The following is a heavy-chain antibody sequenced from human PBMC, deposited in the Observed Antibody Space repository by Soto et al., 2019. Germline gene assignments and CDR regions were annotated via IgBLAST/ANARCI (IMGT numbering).Heavy chain of an antibody. CDR3: ASSFSSGWDYYYGMDV. CDR1: GYTFTGYY. D-gene: IGHD6-19*01. Sequence: GASVKVSCKASGYTFTGYYIHWVRQAPGQGLEWMGWINPNSGGTNYAQKFQGWVTMTRDTSISTAYMELSRLRSDDTAVYYCASSFSSGWDYYYGMDVWGQGTTVTVSS. J-gene: IGHJ6*02. CDR2: INPNSGGT. V-gene: IGHV1-2*04.